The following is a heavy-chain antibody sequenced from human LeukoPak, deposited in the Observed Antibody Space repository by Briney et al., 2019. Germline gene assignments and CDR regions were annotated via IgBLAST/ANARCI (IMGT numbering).Heavy chain of an antibody. CDR2: IYGGGST. D-gene: IGHD6-19*01. CDR3: ASWPVGWYGEDS. CDR1: GLTLSSNF. Sequence: GGSLRLSCAAPGLTLSSNFMSWVRQAPGEGLEWGSVIYGGGSTYYADSVKGRFTISRDTPKNTLYLPMNSLRVEDTAVYYCASWPVGWYGEDSWGQGTLVTVSS. V-gene: IGHV3-53*01. J-gene: IGHJ4*02.